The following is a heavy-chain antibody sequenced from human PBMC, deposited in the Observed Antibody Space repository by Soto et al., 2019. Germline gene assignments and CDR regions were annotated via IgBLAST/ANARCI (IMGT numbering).Heavy chain of an antibody. D-gene: IGHD2-2*01. V-gene: IGHV3-23*01. CDR3: AKDTSSSPYYMDV. CDR1: GFTFSNFA. CDR2: ITGSTGTT. Sequence: EVQILESGGGSVQPGGSLRLSCAASGFTFSNFAMSWVRHAPGKGLEWVSEITGSTGTTYYADSERGRFIISRDNSKNTLHLQMNSLRAEDTAVYYCAKDTSSSPYYMDVWGKGTTVTVSS. J-gene: IGHJ6*03.